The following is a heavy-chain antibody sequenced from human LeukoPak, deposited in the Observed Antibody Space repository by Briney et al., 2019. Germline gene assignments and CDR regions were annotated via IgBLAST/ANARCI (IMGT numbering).Heavy chain of an antibody. V-gene: IGHV4-30-4*01. Sequence: SETLSLTCTVSGGSISSGDYYWSWIRQPPGKGLEWIGYIYYSGSTYYNPSLKSRVTISVDTSKNQFSLKLSSVTAADTAVYYCARVFYYDSSGYLVPPNFDYWGQGTLVTVSS. CDR1: GGSISSGDYY. D-gene: IGHD3-22*01. CDR2: IYYSGST. J-gene: IGHJ4*02. CDR3: ARVFYYDSSGYLVPPNFDY.